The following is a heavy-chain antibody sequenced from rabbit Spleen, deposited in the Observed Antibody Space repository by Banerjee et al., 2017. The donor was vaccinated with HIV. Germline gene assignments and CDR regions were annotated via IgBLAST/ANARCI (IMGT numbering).Heavy chain of an antibody. J-gene: IGHJ6*01. CDR3: ARAKDGFGGSGVGV. CDR1: GFSFSSGYY. CDR2: IGASTGIT. D-gene: IGHD4-2*01. Sequence: QEQLEESGGDLVKPEGSLTLTCTASGFSFSSGYYMCWVRQAPGKGPEWIACIGASTGITYYASWAKGRFTISKTSSTTVTLQMTSLTAADTATYFCARAKDGFGGSGVGVWGPGTRVTVS. V-gene: IGHV1S45*01.